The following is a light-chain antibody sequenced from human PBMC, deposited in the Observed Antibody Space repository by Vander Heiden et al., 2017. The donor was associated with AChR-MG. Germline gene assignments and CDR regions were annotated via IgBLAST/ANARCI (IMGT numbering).Light chain of an antibody. CDR2: RKN. V-gene: IGLV1-47*01. Sequence: QSVLTQPPPASGTPGQMVTISGSDSSSKFGSNYVGWYQQLPGTAPKLLIYRKNQRPSGVHDRFSGSKSGTSASLAISGRRSEDEADYYCAAWDDSLSGWVFGGGTKLTVL. J-gene: IGLJ3*02. CDR1: SSKFGSNY. CDR3: AAWDDSLSGWV.